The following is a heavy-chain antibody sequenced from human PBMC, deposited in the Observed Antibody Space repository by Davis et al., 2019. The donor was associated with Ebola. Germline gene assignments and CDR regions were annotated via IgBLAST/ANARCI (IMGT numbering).Heavy chain of an antibody. D-gene: IGHD2-8*01. CDR3: ARDSNGPLGVDDQYYYGMDV. CDR2: INTNTGNP. CDR1: GYTFTSYA. V-gene: IGHV7-4-1*02. J-gene: IGHJ6*02. Sequence: AASVKVSCKASGYTFTSYAMNWVRQAPGQGLEWMGWINTNTGNPTYAQGFTGRFAFSLDTSVSTAYLQISSLKAEDTAVYYCARDSNGPLGVDDQYYYGMDVWGQGTTVTVSS.